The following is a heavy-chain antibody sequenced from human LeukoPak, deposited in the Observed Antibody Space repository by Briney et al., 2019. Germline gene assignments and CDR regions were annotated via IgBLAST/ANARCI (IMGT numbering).Heavy chain of an antibody. CDR2: IYSGGNT. J-gene: IGHJ4*02. Sequence: GGSLRLSCTVSGFTVSSNSMSWVRQAPGKGLEWVSFIYSGGNTHYSDSVKGRFTISRDNSRNTLYLQMNSLRTEDTAIYYCAKDWGYRFASGSSYFDHWGQGTLVTVSS. CDR3: AKDWGYRFASGSSYFDH. V-gene: IGHV3-53*05. CDR1: GFTVSSNS. D-gene: IGHD3-10*01.